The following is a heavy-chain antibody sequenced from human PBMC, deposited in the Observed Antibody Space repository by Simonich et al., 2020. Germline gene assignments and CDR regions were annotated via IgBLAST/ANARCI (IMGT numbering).Heavy chain of an antibody. J-gene: IGHJ4*02. D-gene: IGHD5-12*01. CDR1: GGSISSYY. Sequence: QVQLQESGPGLVKPWETLSLTCTVSGGSISSYYWSWIRQPPGKGLEWIGYIYYSGRTNYNPSLKSRVTISVDTSKNQFSLKLSSVTAADTAVYYCARHDRWLQFYFDYWGQGTLVTVSS. V-gene: IGHV4-59*08. CDR3: ARHDRWLQFYFDY. CDR2: IYYSGRT.